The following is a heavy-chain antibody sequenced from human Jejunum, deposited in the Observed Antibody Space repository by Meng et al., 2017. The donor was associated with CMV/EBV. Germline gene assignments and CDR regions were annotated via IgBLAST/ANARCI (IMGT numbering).Heavy chain of an antibody. V-gene: IGHV1-46*03. CDR3: TRGGGGSGGRFDY. Sequence: VQVGQHGAEVKKPGASVKVSCKASGDTFTSYYIHWVRQAPGQGLEWMGKINPSGVSTSYAQKFQGRVTMTRDTSTSAVYMELSSLKSEDTAVYYCTRGGGGSGGRFDYWGQGTLVTVSS. J-gene: IGHJ4*02. CDR2: INPSGVST. D-gene: IGHD6-19*01. CDR1: GDTFTSYY.